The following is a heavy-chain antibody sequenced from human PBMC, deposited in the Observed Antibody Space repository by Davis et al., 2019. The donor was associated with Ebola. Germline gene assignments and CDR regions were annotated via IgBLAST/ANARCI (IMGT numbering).Heavy chain of an antibody. CDR2: INRSGST. Sequence: SETLSLTCAVYGGSFSGYYWSWIRQPPGKGLEWLGEINRSGSTNYNPSLKSRLTISVDTSKNQFSLKLTPVTAADTAVYYCARDTILGVGIDAWGQGSLVTVSS. D-gene: IGHD2-21*01. CDR3: ARDTILGVGIDA. V-gene: IGHV4-34*01. J-gene: IGHJ4*02. CDR1: GGSFSGYY.